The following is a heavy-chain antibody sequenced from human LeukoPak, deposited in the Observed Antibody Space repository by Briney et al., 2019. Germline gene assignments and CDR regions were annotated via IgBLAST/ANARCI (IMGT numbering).Heavy chain of an antibody. V-gene: IGHV4-34*01. D-gene: IGHD3-10*01. CDR3: ARGKRYYYGSGSYYRWFDP. J-gene: IGHJ5*02. CDR1: GGSFSGYY. Sequence: SETLSLTCAVYGGSFSGYYWSWIRQHPGKGLEWIGEINHSGSTNYNPSLKSRVTVSVDTSKNQFSLKLSSVTAADTAVYYCARGKRYYYGSGSYYRWFDPWGQGTLVTVSS. CDR2: INHSGST.